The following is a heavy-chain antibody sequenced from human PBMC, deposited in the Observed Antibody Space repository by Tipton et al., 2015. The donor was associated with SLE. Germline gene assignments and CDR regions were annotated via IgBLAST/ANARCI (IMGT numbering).Heavy chain of an antibody. J-gene: IGHJ3*02. D-gene: IGHD4-17*01. CDR2: INHSGST. CDR3: ARPDYDDAFDI. V-gene: IGHV4-39*07. CDR1: GGSISSSSYY. Sequence: LRLSCTVSGGSISSSSYYWGWIRQPPGKGLEWIGEINHSGSTNYNPSLKSRVTISVDTSKNQFSLKLSSVTAADTAVYYCARPDYDDAFDIWGQGTMVTVSS.